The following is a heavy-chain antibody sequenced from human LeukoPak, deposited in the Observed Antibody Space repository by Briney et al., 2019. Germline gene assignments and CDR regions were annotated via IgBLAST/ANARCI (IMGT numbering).Heavy chain of an antibody. CDR2: ISSSSSYI. J-gene: IGHJ3*02. Sequence: GGSLRLSCAVSGFTFSGYDMNWVRQAPGKGLEWVSSISSSSSYIFYADSAKGRFTISRDNTQNSVYLEMNSLTAEDTALYYCARDLWAQQEGDGFDIWGQGTMVTVSS. CDR1: GFTFSGYD. D-gene: IGHD6-13*01. CDR3: ARDLWAQQEGDGFDI. V-gene: IGHV3-21*04.